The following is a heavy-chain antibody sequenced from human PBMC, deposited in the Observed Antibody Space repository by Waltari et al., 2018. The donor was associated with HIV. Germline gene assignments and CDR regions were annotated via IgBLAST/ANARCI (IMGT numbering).Heavy chain of an antibody. D-gene: IGHD3-10*02. J-gene: IGHJ4*02. CDR3: VKDMFGEYDY. Sequence: EVQLVQSGGGFVQPGGSRRLSCAASGFSVRRYWVHWVHQIPGQGLVWVSHINPDGNTISYADSVRGRFTISRDYAKNTRYLQMNSLRDEDTAMYYCVKDMFGEYDYWGQGTLVTVSS. CDR2: INPDGNTI. CDR1: GFSVRRYW. V-gene: IGHV3-74*01.